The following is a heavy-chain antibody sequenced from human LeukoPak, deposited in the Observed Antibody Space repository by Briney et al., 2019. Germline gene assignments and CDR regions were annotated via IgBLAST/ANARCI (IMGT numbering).Heavy chain of an antibody. CDR3: AREDSGSLNY. CDR1: GGSISSGIW. V-gene: IGHV4-4*02. Sequence: SETLSLTCGVSGGSISSGIWWSWVRQPPGKGLEWIGEIYHSGSTNYNPSLKSRVTISVDKSKNQFSLKLNSVTAADTAVYYCAREDSGSLNYWGQGTLVTVSS. J-gene: IGHJ4*02. CDR2: IYHSGST. D-gene: IGHD1-26*01.